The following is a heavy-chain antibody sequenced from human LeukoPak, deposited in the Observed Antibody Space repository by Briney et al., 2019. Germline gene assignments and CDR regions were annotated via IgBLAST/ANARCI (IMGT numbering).Heavy chain of an antibody. J-gene: IGHJ2*01. CDR1: GGSISSYY. CDR2: IYYSGST. D-gene: IGHD2-2*01. V-gene: IGHV4-59*12. CDR3: ARDGRDIVVVPAARYFDL. Sequence: SETLSLTCTVSGGSISSYYWSWIRQPPGKGLEWIGYIYYSGSTNYNPSLKSRVTMSVDTSKNQFSLKLSSVTAADTAVYYCARDGRDIVVVPAARYFDLWGRGTLVTVSS.